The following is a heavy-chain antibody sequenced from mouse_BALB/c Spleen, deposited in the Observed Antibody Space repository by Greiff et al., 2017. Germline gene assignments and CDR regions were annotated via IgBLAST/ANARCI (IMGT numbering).Heavy chain of an antibody. CDR2: ISSGGSYT. CDR3: TREESLAY. V-gene: IGHV5-6-4*01. CDR1: GFTFSSYT. Sequence: EVKLVESGGGLVKPGGSLKLSCAASGFTFSSYTMSWVRQTPEKRLEWVATISSGGSYTYYPDSVKGRFTISRDNAKNTLYLQMSSLKSEDTAMYYCTREESLAYWGQGTLVTVSA. J-gene: IGHJ3*01.